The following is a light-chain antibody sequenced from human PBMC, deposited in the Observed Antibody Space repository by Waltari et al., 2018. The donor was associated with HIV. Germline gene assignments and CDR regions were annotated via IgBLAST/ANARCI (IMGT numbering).Light chain of an antibody. CDR2: EVS. V-gene: IGLV2-23*02. CDR3: CAYAGSTTYVI. J-gene: IGLJ2*01. CDR1: SRDVGGDNL. Sequence: QSALTQPASVSGSPGQSIPISCTGTSRDVGGDNLVSWYQQHPGKAPKLMIYEVSKRPSGVSNRFSGSKSGNTASLTISGLQAEDEADYYCCAYAGSTTYVIFGGGTKLTVL.